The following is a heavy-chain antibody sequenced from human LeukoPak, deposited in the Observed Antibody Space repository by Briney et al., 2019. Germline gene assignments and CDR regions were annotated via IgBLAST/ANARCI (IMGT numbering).Heavy chain of an antibody. J-gene: IGHJ3*02. Sequence: GGSLRLSSAPSGFTFTNAWMSWVRQAPGKGLEWVGRIKSKTDGGTTDHAAPVKGRFTISRDDSKNMLYLQMNSLKTEDTAVYYCTTDWGTGSFPYGAYVACDIWGQGTMVTVSS. V-gene: IGHV3-15*01. D-gene: IGHD3-16*01. CDR2: IKSKTDGGTT. CDR1: GFTFTNAW. CDR3: TTDWGTGSFPYGAYVACDI.